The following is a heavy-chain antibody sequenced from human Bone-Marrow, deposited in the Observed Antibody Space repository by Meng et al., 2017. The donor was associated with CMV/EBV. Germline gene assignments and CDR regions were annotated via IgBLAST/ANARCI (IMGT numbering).Heavy chain of an antibody. J-gene: IGHJ5*02. V-gene: IGHV1-69*05. CDR3: ARDRAHYYDSSGYYSDGNWFDP. Sequence: SVKVSCKASGGTFSSYAISWVRQAPGQGLEWMGGIIPIFGTANYAQKFQGRVTITTDESTSTAYMELSRLRSEDTAVYYCARDRAHYYDSSGYYSDGNWFDPWGQGTLVTVSS. CDR2: IIPIFGTA. D-gene: IGHD3-22*01. CDR1: GGTFSSYA.